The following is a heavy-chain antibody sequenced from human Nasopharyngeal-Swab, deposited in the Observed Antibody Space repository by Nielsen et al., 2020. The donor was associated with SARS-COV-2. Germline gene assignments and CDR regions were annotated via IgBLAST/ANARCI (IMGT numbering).Heavy chain of an antibody. CDR2: IKSKTDGGTT. Sequence: GESLKISCAASGFTFSNAWMNWVRQAPGKGLEWFGRIKSKTDGGTTDYAAPVKGRFTVSRDDSKNTLYLQMNSLKTEDTAVYYCTTDFPSQYFYYYMDVWGKGTTVTVSS. V-gene: IGHV3-15*07. CDR3: TTDFPSQYFYYYMDV. CDR1: GFTFSNAW. J-gene: IGHJ6*03.